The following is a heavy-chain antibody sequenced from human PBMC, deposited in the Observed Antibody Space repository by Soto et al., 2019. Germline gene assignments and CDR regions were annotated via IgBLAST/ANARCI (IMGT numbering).Heavy chain of an antibody. V-gene: IGHV4-31*03. CDR3: SRRSMYSGSRTYYFDY. Sequence: PSETLSLTCTVSCGSISSGGYYWSWIRQHPGKGLEWIGYIYYSGSTYYNPSLKSRVTISVHPSKNQFSLKLSSVTAADTAVYYCSRRSMYSGSRTYYFDYWGQGTMVTVS. D-gene: IGHD1-26*01. J-gene: IGHJ4*02. CDR2: IYYSGST. CDR1: CGSISSGGYY.